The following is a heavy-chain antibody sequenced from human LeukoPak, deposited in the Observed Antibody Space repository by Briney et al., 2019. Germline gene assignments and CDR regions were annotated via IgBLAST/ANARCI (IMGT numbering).Heavy chain of an antibody. Sequence: SQTLSLTCAISGDNVFSNSVAWNWIRQSPSRGLEWLGRTYFRSKWNNDYALSVKSRITINLDTAKNHLSLQLNSVTPEDTAVYYCARGAMSAFDYWGQGTLGTVSS. V-gene: IGHV6-1*01. CDR3: ARGAMSAFDY. J-gene: IGHJ4*02. CDR1: GDNVFSNSVA. CDR2: TYFRSKWNN. D-gene: IGHD6-25*01.